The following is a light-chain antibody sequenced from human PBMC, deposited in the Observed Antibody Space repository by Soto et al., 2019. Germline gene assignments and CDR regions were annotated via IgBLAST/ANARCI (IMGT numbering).Light chain of an antibody. CDR3: QQYGSSPYT. CDR2: DAS. CDR1: QSIGTY. J-gene: IGKJ2*01. Sequence: EIVLTQSPATLSLSPGDRATLSCRASQSIGTYLAWYQQKPGQAPSLLIYDASNRATGIPARFSGSGSGTDFTLTISRLEPEDFAVYYCQQYGSSPYTFGQGTKLEIK. V-gene: IGKV3-20*01.